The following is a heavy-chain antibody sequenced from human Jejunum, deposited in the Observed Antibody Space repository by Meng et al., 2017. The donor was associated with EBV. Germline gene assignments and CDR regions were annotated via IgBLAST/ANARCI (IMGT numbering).Heavy chain of an antibody. D-gene: IGHD5-24*01. CDR2: VYHSGST. V-gene: IGHV4-4*02. Sequence: QVQLQESGPGLVQPSGTVSLTCAVSGGSISSDDWSDDWWSWVRQPPEKELEWIGEVYHSGSTNYNPSFRSRVTISVDKSNNHFSLKLSSVTAADTAVYYCARDRGVEDYWGQGTLFNVSS. CDR1: GGSISSDDWSDDW. CDR3: ARDRGVEDY. J-gene: IGHJ4*02.